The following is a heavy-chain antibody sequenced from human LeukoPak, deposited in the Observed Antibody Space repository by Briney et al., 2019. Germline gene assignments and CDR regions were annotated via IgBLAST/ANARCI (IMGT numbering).Heavy chain of an antibody. CDR1: GFTFDDYA. Sequence: GGSLRLSCAASGFTFDDYAMHWVRQAPGKGLEWVSLISGDGGSAYYADSVKGRFTISRDSSKNSLYLQMNSLRTEDTALYYCAKDTGSAMDYYYYYYGMDVWGQGTTVTVSS. D-gene: IGHD5-18*01. V-gene: IGHV3-43*02. J-gene: IGHJ6*02. CDR3: AKDTGSAMDYYYYYYGMDV. CDR2: ISGDGGSA.